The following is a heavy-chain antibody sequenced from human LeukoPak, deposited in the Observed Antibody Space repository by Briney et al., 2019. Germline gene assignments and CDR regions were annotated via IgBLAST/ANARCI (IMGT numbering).Heavy chain of an antibody. J-gene: IGHJ4*02. CDR1: GFTFSSYW. Sequence: PGGSLRLSCAASGFTFSSYWMSWVRQAPGKGLEWVANIKQDGSEKYYVDSVKGRFTISRDNAKNSLYLQMNSLRAEDTAVYYCARERDIVGATLVFDYWGQGTLVTVSS. V-gene: IGHV3-7*01. D-gene: IGHD1-26*01. CDR3: ARERDIVGATLVFDY. CDR2: IKQDGSEK.